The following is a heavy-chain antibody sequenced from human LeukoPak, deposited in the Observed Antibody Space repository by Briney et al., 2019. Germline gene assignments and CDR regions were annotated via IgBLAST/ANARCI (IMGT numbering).Heavy chain of an antibody. CDR1: GFTFSDYY. D-gene: IGHD7-27*01. Sequence: GGSLRLSCAASGFTFSDYYMSWIRQAPGKGLEWVANIKRDGTEKYYEDSVKGRFTISRDNAKNSLYLQMNSLRAEDTAVYYCARDSGDWGPGGYWGQGTLVTVSS. J-gene: IGHJ4*02. CDR2: IKRDGTEK. CDR3: ARDSGDWGPGGY. V-gene: IGHV3-7*01.